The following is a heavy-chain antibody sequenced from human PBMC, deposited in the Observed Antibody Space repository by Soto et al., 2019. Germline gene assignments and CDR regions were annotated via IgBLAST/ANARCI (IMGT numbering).Heavy chain of an antibody. CDR1: GYTLTSYA. Sequence: ASVKVSCKASGYTLTSYAMHWVRQAPGQRLGWMGWINAGNGNTKYSQKFQGRVTITRDTSASTAYMELSSLRSEDTAVYYCARSSYDFWSGYSDAFDIWGQGTMVTVSS. CDR2: INAGNGNT. J-gene: IGHJ3*02. CDR3: ARSSYDFWSGYSDAFDI. D-gene: IGHD3-3*01. V-gene: IGHV1-3*01.